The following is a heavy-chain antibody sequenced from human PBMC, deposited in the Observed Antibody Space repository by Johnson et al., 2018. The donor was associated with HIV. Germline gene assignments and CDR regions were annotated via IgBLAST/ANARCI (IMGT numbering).Heavy chain of an antibody. Sequence: MLLVESGGALVQPGGSLRLSCAASGFTFSSYAMSWVRQAPGKGLEWVSAISGSGGSTYYADSVKGRFTISRDNSKNTLYLQMNSLRAEDTAVYYCAKRNYDSSDMGAFDIWGQGTMVTVSS. J-gene: IGHJ3*02. CDR1: GFTFSSYA. D-gene: IGHD3-22*01. V-gene: IGHV3-23*04. CDR3: AKRNYDSSDMGAFDI. CDR2: ISGSGGST.